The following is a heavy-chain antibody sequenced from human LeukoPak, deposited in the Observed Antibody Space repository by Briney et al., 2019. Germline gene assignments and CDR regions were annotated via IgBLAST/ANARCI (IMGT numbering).Heavy chain of an antibody. V-gene: IGHV4-34*01. CDR2: INHSGST. J-gene: IGHJ4*02. Sequence: SETLSLTCAVYGGSFSGYYWSWIRQPPGKGLEWIGEINHSGSTNYNPSLKSRVTISVDTSKNQFSLKLSSVTAADTAVYYCAKGAATAGGAAFDYWGQGTLVTVSS. CDR3: AKGAATAGGAAFDY. D-gene: IGHD2-21*02. CDR1: GGSFSGYY.